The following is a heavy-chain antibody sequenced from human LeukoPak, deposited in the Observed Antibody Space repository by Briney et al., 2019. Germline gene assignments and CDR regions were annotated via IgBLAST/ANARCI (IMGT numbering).Heavy chain of an antibody. Sequence: ASVKVSCKVSGYTLTELSMHWVRQAPGKELEWMGGFDPEDGETIYAQKFQGRVTMTEDTSTGTAYMELSSLRSEDTAVYYCATLGGGYYDSSGYYFDYWGQGTLVTVSS. CDR2: FDPEDGET. J-gene: IGHJ4*02. CDR1: GYTLTELS. CDR3: ATLGGGYYDSSGYYFDY. V-gene: IGHV1-24*01. D-gene: IGHD3-22*01.